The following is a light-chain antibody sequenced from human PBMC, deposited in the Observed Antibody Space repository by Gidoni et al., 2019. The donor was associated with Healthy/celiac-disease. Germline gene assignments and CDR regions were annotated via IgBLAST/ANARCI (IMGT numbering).Light chain of an antibody. CDR1: QSVLYSSNNKNY. J-gene: IGKJ4*01. CDR2: WAS. CDR3: QQYYSTPLT. Sequence: DTVMTQSPDSLAVSLGERASINCKSSQSVLYSSNNKNYLAWYQQKPGQPPKLLIYWASTRESGVPDRFRGSGSGTDFTLTIISLQAEDVAVYYCQQYYSTPLTFGGGTKVEIK. V-gene: IGKV4-1*01.